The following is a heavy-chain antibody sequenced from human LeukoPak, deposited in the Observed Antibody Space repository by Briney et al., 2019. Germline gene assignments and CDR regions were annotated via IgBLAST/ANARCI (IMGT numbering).Heavy chain of an antibody. D-gene: IGHD3-22*01. J-gene: IGHJ6*02. V-gene: IGHV4-34*01. CDR3: ARGRNYYDSSGYYFVLGYYYYGMDV. CDR2: INHSGST. CDR1: GGSFSGYY. Sequence: SETLSLTCAVYGGSFSGYYWSWIRQPPGKGLEWIGEINHSGSTNYNPSLKSRVTISVDTSKNQFSLKLSSVTAADTAVYYCARGRNYYDSSGYYFVLGYYYYGMDVWGQGTTVTVSS.